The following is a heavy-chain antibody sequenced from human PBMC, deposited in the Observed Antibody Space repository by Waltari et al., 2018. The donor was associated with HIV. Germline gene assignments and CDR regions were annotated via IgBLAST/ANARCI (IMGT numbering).Heavy chain of an antibody. CDR2: IRPSSGDT. D-gene: IGHD3-9*01. Sequence: QVQLVQSGAEVKKPGASVKVSCKASGYTFTVYYMHWVRQAPGQGLEWMGGIRPSSGDTNYSQRFQGRGTMTRDTSISTAYMELSRLRSDDTAVYYWARGPTDILTGYYPDYWGQGTLVTVSS. CDR1: GYTFTVYY. J-gene: IGHJ4*02. CDR3: ARGPTDILTGYYPDY. V-gene: IGHV1-2*02.